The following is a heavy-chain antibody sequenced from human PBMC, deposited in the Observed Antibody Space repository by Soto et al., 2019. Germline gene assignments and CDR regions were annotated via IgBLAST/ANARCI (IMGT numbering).Heavy chain of an antibody. D-gene: IGHD4-17*01. Sequence: SETRSLTCTISGGSIGRYYWSWIRQAAGKDLEWIGRVFGTGRTDYNPSLKGRVTMSVDTSKNQFSLKLNSMTAADTAVYYCARGDGDYNFYSYKGLDVWGQGTTVTVSS. CDR3: ARGDGDYNFYSYKGLDV. CDR1: GGSIGRYY. J-gene: IGHJ6*02. CDR2: VFGTGRT. V-gene: IGHV4-4*07.